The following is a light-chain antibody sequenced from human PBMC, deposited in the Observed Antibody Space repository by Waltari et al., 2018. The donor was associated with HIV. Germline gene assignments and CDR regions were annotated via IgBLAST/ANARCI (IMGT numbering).Light chain of an antibody. Sequence: EIVLTQSPGTLTLSPGERATLSCRASQSVSSYLAWYQQKPGQAPRLLIYGASSRATGIPARFSGSWSGTDFTLTISSLEPGDFGVYYCHQRSNWPITFGQGTRLEIK. CDR1: QSVSSY. J-gene: IGKJ5*01. CDR2: GAS. V-gene: IGKV3-11*01. CDR3: HQRSNWPIT.